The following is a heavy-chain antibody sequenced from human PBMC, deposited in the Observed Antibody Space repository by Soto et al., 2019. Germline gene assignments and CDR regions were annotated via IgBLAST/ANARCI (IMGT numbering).Heavy chain of an antibody. V-gene: IGHV3-30*18. J-gene: IGHJ4*02. D-gene: IGHD5-18*01. CDR2: ISYDGSNK. Sequence: GGSLRLSCAASGFTFSSYGMHWVRQAPGKGLEWVAVISYDGSNKYYADSVKGRFTISRDNSKNTLYLQMNSLRAEDTAVYYCAKDLFVLGPAMADYWGQGTLVTVSS. CDR3: AKDLFVLGPAMADY. CDR1: GFTFSSYG.